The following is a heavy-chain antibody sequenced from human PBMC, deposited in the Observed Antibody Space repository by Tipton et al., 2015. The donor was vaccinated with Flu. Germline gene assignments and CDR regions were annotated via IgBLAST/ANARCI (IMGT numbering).Heavy chain of an antibody. J-gene: IGHJ4*02. CDR2: ITPMVAIT. CDR3: ARDGADGYKSFDN. Sequence: QVQLVQSGAEVKKPGSSVKVSCKASGGTFSSYTITWMRQVPGQGLEWMGRITPMVAITNYAQKFQGRVTITADRSMTTVYMELSSLRSEDSAVYYCARDGADGYKSFDNWGQGALVTVSS. V-gene: IGHV1-69*09. D-gene: IGHD5-24*01. CDR1: GGTFSSYT.